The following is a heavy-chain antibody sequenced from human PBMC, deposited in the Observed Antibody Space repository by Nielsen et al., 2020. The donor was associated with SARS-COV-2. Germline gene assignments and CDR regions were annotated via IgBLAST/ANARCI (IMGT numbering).Heavy chain of an antibody. J-gene: IGHJ4*02. CDR3: ARDLPPDY. CDR2: MYSGGST. Sequence: GRQAPGKGLEWVSVMYSGGSTYYADSVKGRFTISRDNSKNTLYLQMNSLRAEDTAVYYCARDLPPDYWGQGTLVTVSS. V-gene: IGHV3-53*01.